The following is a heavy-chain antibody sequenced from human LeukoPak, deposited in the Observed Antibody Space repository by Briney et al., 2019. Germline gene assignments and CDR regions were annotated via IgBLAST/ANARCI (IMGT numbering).Heavy chain of an antibody. CDR3: ARHRTASDY. V-gene: IGHV3-7*01. CDR1: GFTFSTYW. Sequence: GGSLRLSCAASGFTFSTYWMSWVRQAPGKGLEWVANINQDGSQKYYVDSVKGRFTISRDNAKNLLYLQMNSLRAEDTAVYYCARHRTASDYWGQGTLVTVSS. CDR2: INQDGSQK. J-gene: IGHJ4*02. D-gene: IGHD3-16*02.